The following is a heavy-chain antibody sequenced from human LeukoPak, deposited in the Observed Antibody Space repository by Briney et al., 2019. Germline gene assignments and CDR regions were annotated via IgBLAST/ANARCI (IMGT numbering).Heavy chain of an antibody. CDR1: GFTFSSYA. CDR3: ARDHVVPAAPGRFDP. Sequence: GGSLRLSCAASGFTFSSYAMSWVRQAPGKGLEWVSVISGSGGSTYYADSVKGRFTISRDNAKNSLYLQMNSLRAEDTAVYYCARDHVVPAAPGRFDPWGQGTLVTVSS. J-gene: IGHJ5*02. CDR2: ISGSGGST. D-gene: IGHD2-2*01. V-gene: IGHV3-23*01.